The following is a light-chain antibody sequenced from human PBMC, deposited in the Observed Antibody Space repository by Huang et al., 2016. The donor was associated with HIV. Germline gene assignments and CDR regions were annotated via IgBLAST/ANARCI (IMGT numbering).Light chain of an antibody. CDR2: DAS. CDR3: QQRSNWPRMYT. J-gene: IGKJ2*01. CDR1: QSVSSY. Sequence: EIVLTQSPATLSLSPGERATLSCRASQSVSSYLAWYQQKPGQAPRLLIYDASNRATGIPARFSGSGSGTYFTLTISSLEPEDFAVYYCQQRSNWPRMYTFGQGTKLEIK. V-gene: IGKV3-11*01.